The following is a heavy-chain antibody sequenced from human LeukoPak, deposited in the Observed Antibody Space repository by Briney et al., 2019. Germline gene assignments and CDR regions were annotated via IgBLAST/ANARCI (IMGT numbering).Heavy chain of an antibody. D-gene: IGHD3-3*02. CDR3: ARPIRGDYAFDI. V-gene: IGHV4-34*01. CDR1: GGSFRGYY. CDR2: INHSGST. Sequence: SETLSLTCAVYGGSFRGYYWSWIRQPPGKGLEWIGEINHSGSTNCNPSLKSRVTISVDTSKNQFSLKLSSVTAADTAVYYCARPIRGDYAFDIWGQGTMVTVSS. J-gene: IGHJ3*02.